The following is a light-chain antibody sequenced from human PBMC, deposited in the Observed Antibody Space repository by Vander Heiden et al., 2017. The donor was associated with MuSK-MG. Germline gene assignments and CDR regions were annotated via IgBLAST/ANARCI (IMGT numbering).Light chain of an antibody. J-gene: IGLJ2*01. V-gene: IGLV1-44*01. CDR2: SNN. CDR1: SSNIGSNT. Sequence: SVLTTPPSASGTPGQRVTISCSGSSSNIGSNTVNWYQQLPGTAPKLLIYSNNQRPSVVPDRFSGSNSGTSASLAISRLQAEEEADYYCAACDDSLNGPVFGGGTKLTVL. CDR3: AACDDSLNGPV.